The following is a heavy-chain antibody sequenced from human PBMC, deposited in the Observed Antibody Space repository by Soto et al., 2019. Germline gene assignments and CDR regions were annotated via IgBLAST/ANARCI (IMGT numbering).Heavy chain of an antibody. CDR1: GCSISSYY. Sequence: PSETLALTCPVSGCSISSYYWSWIRQPPGKGLEWIGYIYYSGSTNYNPSLKSRVTISVDTSKNQFSLKLSSVTAADTAVYYCAREGFDPWGQGTLVTVSS. CDR3: AREGFDP. J-gene: IGHJ5*02. CDR2: IYYSGST. V-gene: IGHV4-59*01.